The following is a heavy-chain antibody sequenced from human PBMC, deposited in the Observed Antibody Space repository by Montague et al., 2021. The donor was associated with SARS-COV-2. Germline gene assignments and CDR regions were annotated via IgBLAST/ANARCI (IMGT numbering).Heavy chain of an antibody. V-gene: IGHV4-59*13. J-gene: IGHJ4*02. CDR1: GGSISSYY. CDR3: ARDLGDY. Sequence: SETLSLTCTVSGGSISSYYWSWIRQPPGKGLEWIRHIYYSGSTNYNPSLKSRVTISVDTSKNQFSLKLSSVTAADTAVYYCARDLGDYWGQGTLVTVSS. CDR2: IYYSGST.